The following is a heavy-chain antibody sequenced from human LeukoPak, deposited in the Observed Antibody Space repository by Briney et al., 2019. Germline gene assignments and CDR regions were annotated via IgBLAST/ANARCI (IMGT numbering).Heavy chain of an antibody. V-gene: IGHV3-23*01. CDR2: ISGSGGST. J-gene: IGHJ4*02. CDR1: GFTFSSYA. D-gene: IGHD3-3*01. Sequence: GGSLRLSCAASGFTFSSYAMSWVRQAPGKGLEWVSAISGSGGSTYYADSVKGRFTISRDNSRNTLYLQMNSLRAEDTAVYYCAKQGGSYDFYFDYWGQGTLVTVSS. CDR3: AKQGGSYDFYFDY.